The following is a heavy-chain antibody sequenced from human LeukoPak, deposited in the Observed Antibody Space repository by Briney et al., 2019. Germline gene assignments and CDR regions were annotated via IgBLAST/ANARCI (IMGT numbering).Heavy chain of an antibody. V-gene: IGHV1-69*06. CDR3: ARDGGGDWDY. J-gene: IGHJ4*02. CDR1: GYTFTSYA. CDR2: LIPLFGTA. Sequence: SVKVSCKASGYTFTSYAMNWVRQAPGQGLEWMGGLIPLFGTANYAQKFQDRVTITADKSSGTAYMELSSLKSEDTAVYYCARDGGGDWDYWGQGTLVTVSS. D-gene: IGHD2-21*02.